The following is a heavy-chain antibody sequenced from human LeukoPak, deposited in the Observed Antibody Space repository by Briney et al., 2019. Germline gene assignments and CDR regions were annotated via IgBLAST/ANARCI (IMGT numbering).Heavy chain of an antibody. CDR2: ISYDGSNK. Sequence: GGSLRLSCAASGFTFSSYGMHWVRQAPGKGLEWVAVISYDGSNKYYADSVKGRFTISRDNSKNTLYLQMNSLRAEDTAVYYCAGGGISDWWYSSGWYYYYYMDVWGKGTTVTVSS. CDR3: AGGGISDWWYSSGWYYYYYMDV. V-gene: IGHV3-30*03. CDR1: GFTFSSYG. J-gene: IGHJ6*03. D-gene: IGHD6-19*01.